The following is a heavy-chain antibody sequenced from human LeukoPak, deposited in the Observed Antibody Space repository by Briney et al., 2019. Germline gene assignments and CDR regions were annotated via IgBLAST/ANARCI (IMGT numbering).Heavy chain of an antibody. CDR2: ISGSGGST. CDR1: GFTFSAYS. V-gene: IGHV3-23*01. CDR3: AKPYCSSTSCYGFDY. Sequence: SGGSLRLSCAASGFTFSAYSMNWVRQAPGKGLEWVSAISGSGGSTYYADSVKDRFTISRDNSKNTLYLQMNSLRAEDTAVYYCAKPYCSSTSCYGFDYWGQGTLVTVSS. J-gene: IGHJ4*02. D-gene: IGHD2-2*01.